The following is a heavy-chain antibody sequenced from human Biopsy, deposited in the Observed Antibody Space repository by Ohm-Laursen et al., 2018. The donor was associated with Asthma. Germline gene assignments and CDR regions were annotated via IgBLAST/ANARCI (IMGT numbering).Heavy chain of an antibody. D-gene: IGHD3-16*01. CDR3: ARRGGVRRYFDY. CDR2: IYYIGST. V-gene: IGHV4-30-4*01. Sequence: PSQTLSLTCTVSGVSISSGAYYWSWVRQPPGKGLERTWYIYYIGSTYYNPFLKTRVAISLNTSKNQFSLRLSSVTAADTAVYFCARRGGVRRYFDYWGQGTLVTVSS. J-gene: IGHJ4*02. CDR1: GVSISSGAYY.